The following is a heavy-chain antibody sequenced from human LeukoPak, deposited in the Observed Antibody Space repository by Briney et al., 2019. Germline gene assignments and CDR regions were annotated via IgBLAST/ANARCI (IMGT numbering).Heavy chain of an antibody. CDR3: ARDWRETGYHFDF. Sequence: ASVKVSCKTSGYTFTGYSLHWVRQAPGQGLEWMGWINPNSGGTNYAQKFQGRVTMARDTSITTAYMELTSLRSDDTAVYFCARDWRETGYHFDFWGQGSLVTVSS. J-gene: IGHJ4*02. V-gene: IGHV1-2*02. D-gene: IGHD5-12*01. CDR1: GYTFTGYS. CDR2: INPNSGGT.